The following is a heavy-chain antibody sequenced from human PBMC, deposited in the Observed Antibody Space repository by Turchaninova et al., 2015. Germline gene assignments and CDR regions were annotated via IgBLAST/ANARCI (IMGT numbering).Heavy chain of an antibody. Sequence: QVQLQESGPGLVKPSETLSLPCAVSGYSISGGYYWGWIRQPPGKGLEWIVSIYYRGRTSYNPSFKSRVTISVDTSKNQFSLKLSSVTAADTAVYYCARPGASLGFDYWGQGTLVTVSS. CDR1: GYSISGGYY. D-gene: IGHD4/OR15-4a*01. V-gene: IGHV4-38-2*01. CDR3: ARPGASLGFDY. J-gene: IGHJ4*02. CDR2: IYYRGRT.